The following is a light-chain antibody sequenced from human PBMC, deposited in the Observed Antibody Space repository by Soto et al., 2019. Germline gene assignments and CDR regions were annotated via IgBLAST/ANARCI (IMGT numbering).Light chain of an antibody. V-gene: IGKV3D-20*02. CDR1: QNVSSNL. J-gene: IGKJ4*01. Sequence: TVLTPSPGTLSLSPVERATLSCRASQNVSSNLLVWYQQHPGQAPRLLIYGASSRATGIPDRFSGSGSGTDFTLTITRLEPEDFAVYYCQQRNNWPPVTFGGGTKVDIK. CDR2: GAS. CDR3: QQRNNWPPVT.